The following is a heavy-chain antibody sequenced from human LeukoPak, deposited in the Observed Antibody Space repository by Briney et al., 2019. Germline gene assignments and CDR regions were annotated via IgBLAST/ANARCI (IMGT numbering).Heavy chain of an antibody. V-gene: IGHV3-30*03. CDR3: ARTDYGDSHWYFDL. CDR2: ISYDGSNK. J-gene: IGHJ2*01. Sequence: PGGSLRLSCAASGFTFSSYGMHWVRQAPGKGLEWVAVISYDGSNKYYADSVKGRFTISRDNSKNTLYLQMNSLRAEDTAVYYCARTDYGDSHWYFDLWGRGTLVTVSS. D-gene: IGHD4-17*01. CDR1: GFTFSSYG.